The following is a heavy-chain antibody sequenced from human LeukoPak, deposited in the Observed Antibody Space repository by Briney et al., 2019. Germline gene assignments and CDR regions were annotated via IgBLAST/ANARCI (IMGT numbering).Heavy chain of an antibody. CDR2: ISGSGGST. CDR1: GFTFSSYG. Sequence: GGSLRLSCAASGFTFSSYGMSWVRQAPGKGLEWVSAISGSGGSTYYADSVKGRFTISRDNSKNTLYLQMNSLRAEDTAVYYCAKGVVLLWFGELFLFDYWGQGTLVTVSS. CDR3: AKGVVLLWFGELFLFDY. D-gene: IGHD3-10*01. V-gene: IGHV3-23*01. J-gene: IGHJ4*02.